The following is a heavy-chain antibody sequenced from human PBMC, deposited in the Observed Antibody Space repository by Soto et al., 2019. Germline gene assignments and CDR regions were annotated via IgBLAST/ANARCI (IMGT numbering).Heavy chain of an antibody. CDR1: GFTFSDYY. Sequence: GGSLRLSCAASGFTFSDYYMSWIRQAPGKGLEWASYISSSGSTIYYADSVKGRFTISRDNAKNSLYLQMNSLRAEDTAVYYCARDAGFWSGYSHYYYYYMDVWGKGTTVTVSS. CDR3: ARDAGFWSGYSHYYYYYMDV. CDR2: ISSSGSTI. J-gene: IGHJ6*03. V-gene: IGHV3-11*01. D-gene: IGHD3-3*01.